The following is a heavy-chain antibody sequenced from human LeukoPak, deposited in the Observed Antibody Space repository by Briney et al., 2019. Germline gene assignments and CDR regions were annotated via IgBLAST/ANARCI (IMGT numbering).Heavy chain of an antibody. CDR3: ARSGYDFWSGYYLSYSDY. CDR1: GGSISSSSYY. J-gene: IGHJ4*02. D-gene: IGHD3-3*01. Sequence: PSETLSLTCTVSGGSISSSSYYWGWIRQPPGKGLEWVGRIYYSGSTYYNPSHNSRVTISVDTSMNQYSLKLSSVPAADTAVYYCARSGYDFWSGYYLSYSDYWGQGTLVTVSS. V-gene: IGHV4-39*01. CDR2: IYYSGST.